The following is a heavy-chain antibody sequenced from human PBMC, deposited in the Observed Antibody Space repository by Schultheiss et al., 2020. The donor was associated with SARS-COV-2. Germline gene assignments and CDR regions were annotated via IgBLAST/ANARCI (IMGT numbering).Heavy chain of an antibody. D-gene: IGHD2-21*01. CDR2: INKNGDNT. CDR3: ARAYEGYYYYGMDV. V-gene: IGHV3-64*04. J-gene: IGHJ6*02. CDR1: GFTFSRHA. Sequence: GGSLRLSCSASGFTFSRHAMHWVRQAPGKGLEYVSVINKNGDNTYYAESVKGRFTISRDNSKNTLYLQMNSLRAEDTAVYYCARAYEGYYYYGMDVWGQGTTVTVSS.